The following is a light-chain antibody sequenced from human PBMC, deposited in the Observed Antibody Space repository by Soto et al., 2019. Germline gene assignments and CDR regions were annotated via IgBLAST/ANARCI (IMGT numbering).Light chain of an antibody. J-gene: IGLJ1*01. CDR3: NSYTSSSTLV. V-gene: IGLV2-14*01. CDR1: SSDVGGYKY. Sequence: QSVLTQPASVSGSPGQSITISCTGTSSDVGGYKYVSWYQQHPGKAPKLMIYEVSNRPSGVSNRFSGSKSGNTASLTISGPQADDEADYYCNSYTSSSTLVFGTGTKVTV. CDR2: EVS.